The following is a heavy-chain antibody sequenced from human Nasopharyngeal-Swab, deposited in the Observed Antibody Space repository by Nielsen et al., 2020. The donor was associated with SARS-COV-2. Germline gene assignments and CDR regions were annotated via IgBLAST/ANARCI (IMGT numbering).Heavy chain of an antibody. J-gene: IGHJ3*02. CDR2: ISSSSSYI. V-gene: IGHV3-21*01. CDR1: GFTFSSYN. Sequence: GESLKISCAASGFTFSSYNMNWVRQAPGKGLEWVSSISSSSSYIYYADSVKGRFTISRDNAKNSLYLQMNSLRAEDTAVYYCASGITGAAFDIWGQGTMVTDSS. D-gene: IGHD1-14*01. CDR3: ASGITGAAFDI.